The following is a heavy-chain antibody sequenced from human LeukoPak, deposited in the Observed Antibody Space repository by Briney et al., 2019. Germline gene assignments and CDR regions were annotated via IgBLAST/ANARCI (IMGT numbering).Heavy chain of an antibody. CDR1: GYTFTGYY. CDR2: INPNSGGT. Sequence: ASVKVSCKASGYTFTGYYMHWVRQAPGQGLEWMGWINPNSGGTNYAQKFQGRVTMTRDTSISTAYMELSRLSSDDTAVYYCARVLDPNDRDDAFDIWGQGTMVTVSS. CDR3: ARVLDPNDRDDAFDI. D-gene: IGHD3-22*01. V-gene: IGHV1-2*02. J-gene: IGHJ3*02.